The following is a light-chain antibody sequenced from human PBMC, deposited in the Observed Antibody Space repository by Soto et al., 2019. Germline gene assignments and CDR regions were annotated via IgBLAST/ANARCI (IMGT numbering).Light chain of an antibody. J-gene: IGKJ1*01. CDR3: QQYNNWPPPWT. CDR1: QSVSSN. CDR2: GAS. Sequence: EIVMTQSPATLAVSPGERATLSCRASQSVSSNLAWYQQKPGQAPRLLIYGASTRATGIPARFSGSGSGTEFTLTICSLQSEDFAVYYCQQYNNWPPPWTFGQGTKVEIK. V-gene: IGKV3-15*01.